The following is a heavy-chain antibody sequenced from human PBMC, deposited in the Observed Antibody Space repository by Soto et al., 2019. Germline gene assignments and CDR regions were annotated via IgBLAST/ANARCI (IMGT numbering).Heavy chain of an antibody. CDR3: ARDQAEVIAAAGSTLHYYGMGV. D-gene: IGHD6-13*01. J-gene: IGHJ6*02. CDR2: INPSGGST. Sequence: SVEVPWKASGYTFTSYYMHSVRHAPGQGLEWMGIINPSGGSTSYAQKFQGRVTMTRDTSTSTVYMELSSLRSEDTAVYYCARDQAEVIAAAGSTLHYYGMGVWGQGTTVTVSS. CDR1: GYTFTSYY. V-gene: IGHV1-46*01.